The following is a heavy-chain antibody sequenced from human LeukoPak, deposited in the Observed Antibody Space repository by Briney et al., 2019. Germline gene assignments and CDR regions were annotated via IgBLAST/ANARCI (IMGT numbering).Heavy chain of an antibody. V-gene: IGHV4-59*01. Sequence: SDTLSLTCTVSGGSISSYYMNWNRQPPGTIIKWTCDIYYSRSTSSNPSLKSRVTISVDTSKNQFSLKLSSVTAADTAVYYCARDTHYSSSSGYYYYYMNVWGKGTTVTVSS. J-gene: IGHJ6*03. CDR2: IYYSRST. D-gene: IGHD6-6*01. CDR3: ARDTHYSSSSGYYYYYMNV. CDR1: GGSISSYY.